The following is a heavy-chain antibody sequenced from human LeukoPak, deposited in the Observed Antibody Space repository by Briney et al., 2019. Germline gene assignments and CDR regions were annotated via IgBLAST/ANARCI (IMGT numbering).Heavy chain of an antibody. V-gene: IGHV3-66*02. J-gene: IGHJ6*02. CDR2: IYPGGST. CDR3: ARGAGVSHYYYYAMDI. D-gene: IGHD2-21*01. Sequence: GGPLRLSCAASTFTVIDHYMTWVRQAPGRGLEWVAAIYPGGSTYYADSVKGRFTISRDKSKNTLYLQMNTPGAEETAVYYCARGAGVSHYYYYAMDIWGQGTAVTVSS. CDR1: TFTVIDHY.